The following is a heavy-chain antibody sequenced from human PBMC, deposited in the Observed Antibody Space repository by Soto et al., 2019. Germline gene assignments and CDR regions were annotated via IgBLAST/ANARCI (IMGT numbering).Heavy chain of an antibody. V-gene: IGHV3-23*01. D-gene: IGHD6-13*01. CDR3: AKDLLTVAYSSSWYFDY. Sequence: EVQLLESGGGLVQPGGSLRLSCAASGFTFSSYAMSWVRQAPGKGLEWVSAISGSGGSTYYADSVKGRFTISRDNSKNTLYLQMNSLRAEDTAVYYCAKDLLTVAYSSSWYFDYWGQGTLVTVYS. CDR1: GFTFSSYA. J-gene: IGHJ4*02. CDR2: ISGSGGST.